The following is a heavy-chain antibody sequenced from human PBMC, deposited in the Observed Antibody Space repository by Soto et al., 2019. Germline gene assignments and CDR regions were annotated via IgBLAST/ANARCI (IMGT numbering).Heavy chain of an antibody. CDR2: IGSGGDT. J-gene: IGHJ6*02. D-gene: IGHD3-9*01. CDR1: GFTLSSYD. Sequence: EVQLVESGGGLVQPGGSLRLSCAASGFTLSSYDIHWVRQATGDGLAWVSGIGSGGDTHYADSVKGRFIISSEDGKYFWYLQMNTLRVGDTAVYYCTRKTPPTGMEVWGQGDTVTVSS. V-gene: IGHV3-13*01. CDR3: TRKTPPTGMEV.